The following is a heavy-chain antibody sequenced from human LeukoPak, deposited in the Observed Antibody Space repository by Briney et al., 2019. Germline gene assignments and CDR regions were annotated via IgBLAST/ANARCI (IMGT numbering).Heavy chain of an antibody. CDR3: AKPPRGYYYMDV. CDR2: IRGDGDST. CDR1: GFTFDDYA. Sequence: GGSLRLSCAASGFTFDDYAMHWGRQAPGKGLEWVSLIRGDGDSTYYADSVKGRFTISRDNSKNSLYLQMNSLRTEDSALYYCAKPPRGYYYMDVWGKGTTVTVSS. J-gene: IGHJ6*03. V-gene: IGHV3-43*02.